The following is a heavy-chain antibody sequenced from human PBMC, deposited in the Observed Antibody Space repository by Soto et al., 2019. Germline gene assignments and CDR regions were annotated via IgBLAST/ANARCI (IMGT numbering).Heavy chain of an antibody. V-gene: IGHV1-46*01. Sequence: ASVKVSCTASGYTFTSYYMHWVRQAPGQGLEWMGIINPSGGSTSYAQKFQGRVTMTRDTSTSTVYMELSSLRSEDTAVYYCARDPSVDSGSYYAAFDIWGQGTMVTVSS. CDR1: GYTFTSYY. CDR2: INPSGGST. CDR3: ARDPSVDSGSYYAAFDI. D-gene: IGHD1-26*01. J-gene: IGHJ3*02.